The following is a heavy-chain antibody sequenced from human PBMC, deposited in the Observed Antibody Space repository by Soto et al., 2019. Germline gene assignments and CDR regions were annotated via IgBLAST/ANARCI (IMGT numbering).Heavy chain of an antibody. CDR1: GFTFSSYA. D-gene: IGHD3-10*01. J-gene: IGHJ5*02. Sequence: EVQLLESGGGLVQPGGSLRLSCAASGFTFSSYAMSWVRQAPGKGLEWVSAISGSGGSTYYADSVKGRFTISRDNSKNTLYLQMNSLRAEDTAVYYCAKDRRAVVRESSRGEIYTWFDPWGQGTLVTVSS. CDR2: ISGSGGST. V-gene: IGHV3-23*01. CDR3: AKDRRAVVRESSRGEIYTWFDP.